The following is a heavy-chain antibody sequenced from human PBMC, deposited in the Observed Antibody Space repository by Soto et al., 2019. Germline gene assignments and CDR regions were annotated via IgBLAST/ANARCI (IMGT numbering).Heavy chain of an antibody. CDR3: ARAGHYYDSSGYAYYFDY. CDR2: IIPIFGTA. D-gene: IGHD3-22*01. J-gene: IGHJ4*02. V-gene: IGHV1-69*13. Sequence: SVKVSCKASGGTFSSYAISWVRQAPGQGLEWMGGIIPIFGTANYAQKFQGRVTITADESTSTAYMELSSLRSEDTAVYYCARAGHYYDSSGYAYYFDYWGQGTLVTVSS. CDR1: GGTFSSYA.